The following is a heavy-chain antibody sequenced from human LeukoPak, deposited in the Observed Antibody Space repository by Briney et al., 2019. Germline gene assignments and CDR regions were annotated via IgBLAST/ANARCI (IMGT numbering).Heavy chain of an antibody. J-gene: IGHJ4*02. CDR2: IHYSGST. Sequence: SETLSLTCTVSGGAVSSGSYYWSWIRQPPGQGLERIGYIHYSGSTKYNPSLKSRVTMSVDTSKNQFSLKLSSVTAADTAVYYCARKHSSTWYYDYWGQGTLVTVSS. D-gene: IGHD6-13*01. CDR3: ARKHSSTWYYDY. CDR1: GGAVSSGSYY. V-gene: IGHV4-61*01.